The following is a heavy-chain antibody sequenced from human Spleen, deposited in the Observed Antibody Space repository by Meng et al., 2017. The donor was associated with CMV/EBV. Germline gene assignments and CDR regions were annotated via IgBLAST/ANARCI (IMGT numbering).Heavy chain of an antibody. D-gene: IGHD2-15*01. CDR1: GGSINYYH. J-gene: IGHJ4*02. CDR2: IHYSGNT. Sequence: SETLSLTCTVSGGSINYYHWSWIRQPPGKGLEWIGHIHYSGNTNHNPSLKSRVTISVDTSTNQFSLRLNSVTAADTAVYYCARAGTFHCSGGTCNHYFDYWGQGTLVTVSS. V-gene: IGHV4-59*01. CDR3: ARAGTFHCSGGTCNHYFDY.